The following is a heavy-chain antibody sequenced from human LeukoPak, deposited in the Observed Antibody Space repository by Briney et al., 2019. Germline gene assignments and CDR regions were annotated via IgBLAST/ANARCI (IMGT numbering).Heavy chain of an antibody. CDR2: ISWNSGSI. D-gene: IGHD6-19*01. V-gene: IGHV3-9*01. Sequence: GRSLRLSSAPSGFTFDDYAMHWVRQAPGKGLEWVSGISWNSGSIGYADSVKGRFTISRDNAKNSLYLQMNSLRAEGTALYYCAKAGIAVAGTDVYFDYWGQGTLVTVSS. CDR1: GFTFDDYA. CDR3: AKAGIAVAGTDVYFDY. J-gene: IGHJ4*02.